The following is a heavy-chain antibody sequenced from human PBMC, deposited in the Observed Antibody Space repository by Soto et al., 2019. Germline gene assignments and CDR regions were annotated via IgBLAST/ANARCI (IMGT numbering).Heavy chain of an antibody. Sequence: SETLSLTCTVSGGSISSYYWSWIRQPAGKGLEWIGRSYTSGSTNYNPSLKSRVTMSVDTSKNQFSLKLSPVTAADTAVYYCAXYRAASSGYSYGLQCYYGMDVWGQGTPVTVSS. CDR2: SYTSGST. CDR3: AXYRAASSGYSYGLQCYYGMDV. J-gene: IGHJ6*02. D-gene: IGHD5-18*01. V-gene: IGHV4-4*07. CDR1: GGSISSYY.